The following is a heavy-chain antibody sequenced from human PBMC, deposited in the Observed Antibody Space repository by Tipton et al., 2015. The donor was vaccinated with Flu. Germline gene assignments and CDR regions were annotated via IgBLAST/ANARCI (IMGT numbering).Heavy chain of an antibody. J-gene: IGHJ5*02. CDR1: GGSFSGHY. CDR3: ARRDYSNYVSDPKSWFDP. D-gene: IGHD4-11*01. CDR2: VSRTGST. Sequence: TLSLTCAVYGGSFSGHYWSWIRRPPGKGLEWIGTVSRTGSTIYNPSLKSRVTISIDTSKNQFSLNMESVTAADMAVYYCARRDYSNYVSDPKSWFDPWGQGTLVAVSS. V-gene: IGHV4-34*01.